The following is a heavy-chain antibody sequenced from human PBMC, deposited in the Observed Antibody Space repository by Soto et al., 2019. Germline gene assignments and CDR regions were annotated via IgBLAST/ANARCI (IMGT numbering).Heavy chain of an antibody. CDR3: ARHRPYYDILTGFHDDHYSFDF. Sequence: GKGLEWIGYIYYSGSTNYNPSLKSRVTISVDTSKNQFSLKLSSVTAADTAVYYCARHRPYYDILTGFHDDHYSFDFRVQGPLVTGTS. V-gene: IGHV4-59*08. CDR2: IYYSGST. D-gene: IGHD3-9*01. J-gene: IGHJ4*02.